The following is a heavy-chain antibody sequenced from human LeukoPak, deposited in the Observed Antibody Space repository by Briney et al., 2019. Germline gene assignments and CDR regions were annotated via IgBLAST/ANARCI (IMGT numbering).Heavy chain of an antibody. V-gene: IGHV5-51*01. CDR2: IYPGDSET. D-gene: IGHD3-22*01. Sequence: GESPKISCKGSGYSFTNYWIGWVRQMPGKGLEWMGIIYPGDSETTYNPSFQGQVTISADKSFSTAYLQWSSLKASDTAMYYCARHYDSSGYYSDYWGQGTLVTVSS. J-gene: IGHJ4*02. CDR3: ARHYDSSGYYSDY. CDR1: GYSFTNYW.